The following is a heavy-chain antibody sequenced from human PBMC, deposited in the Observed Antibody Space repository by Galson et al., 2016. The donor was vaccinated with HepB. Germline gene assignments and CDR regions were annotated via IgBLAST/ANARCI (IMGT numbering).Heavy chain of an antibody. D-gene: IGHD3-22*01. Sequence: SLRLSCAASGFSFSSYGMHWVRQAPGKGLEWVAGISYDGSKKYYADSVKGRLTISRDNSKNTLYLQMNSLRAEDTAVYYYAKDATDISGYFYRLGLLDNWGQGTLVTVSS. J-gene: IGHJ4*02. CDR1: GFSFSSYG. CDR2: ISYDGSKK. V-gene: IGHV3-30*18. CDR3: AKDATDISGYFYRLGLLDN.